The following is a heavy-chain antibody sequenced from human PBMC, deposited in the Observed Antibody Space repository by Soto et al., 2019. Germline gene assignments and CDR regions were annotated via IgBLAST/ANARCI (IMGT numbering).Heavy chain of an antibody. CDR1: GYDFISYW. D-gene: IGHD2-21*01. V-gene: IGHV5-51*01. Sequence: PGESLKISCEASGYDFISYWIGWVRQMPGKGLEWMGIIYPRDSEARYSPSFQGQVTISVDKSIRTAYLQWGSLKASDTALYYCATGPRGNWFDYWGQGTLVTVSS. J-gene: IGHJ4*02. CDR2: IYPRDSEA. CDR3: ATGPRGNWFDY.